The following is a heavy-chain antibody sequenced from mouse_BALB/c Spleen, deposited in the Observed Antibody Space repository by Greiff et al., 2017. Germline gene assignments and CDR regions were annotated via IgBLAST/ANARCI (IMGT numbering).Heavy chain of an antibody. CDR3: AREPNHYYGRYFDV. CDR2: IWAGGST. V-gene: IGHV2-9*02. D-gene: IGHD1-2*01. J-gene: IGHJ1*01. CDR1: GFSLTSYG. Sequence: VHLVESGPGLVAPSQSLSITCTVSGFSLTSYGVHWVRQPPGKGLEWLGVIWAGGSTNYNSALMSRLSISKDNSKSQVFLKMNSLQTDDTAMYYCAREPNHYYGRYFDVWGAGTTVTVSS.